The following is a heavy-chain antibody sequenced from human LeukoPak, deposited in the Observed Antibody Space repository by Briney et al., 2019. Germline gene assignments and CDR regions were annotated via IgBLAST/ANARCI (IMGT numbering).Heavy chain of an antibody. Sequence: SETLSLTCTVSGTSVSSYYWSWIRQPPGKGLEWIGYMYHSGSTNYNPSLKSRVTMSVDTSKNQFSLKLSSVTAADTAVYYCARHYGDYWGQGTLVTVSS. CDR2: MYHSGST. D-gene: IGHD4-17*01. CDR3: ARHYGDY. CDR1: GTSVSSYY. J-gene: IGHJ4*02. V-gene: IGHV4-59*08.